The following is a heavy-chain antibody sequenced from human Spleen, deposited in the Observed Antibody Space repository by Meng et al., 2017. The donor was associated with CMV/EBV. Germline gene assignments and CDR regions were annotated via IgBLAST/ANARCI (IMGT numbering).Heavy chain of an antibody. V-gene: IGHV4-39*07. CDR2: IYYSGST. Sequence: QLQLQESGPGLVKPSETLSLTCPVSGGAISSSSYYWGWIRQPPGKGLEWIGSIYYSGSTYYNPSLKSRVTISVDTSKNQFSLKLSSVTAADTAVYYCARGPWGLWAHYFANWGQGTLVTVSS. D-gene: IGHD3-16*01. J-gene: IGHJ4*02. CDR1: GGAISSSSYY. CDR3: ARGPWGLWAHYFAN.